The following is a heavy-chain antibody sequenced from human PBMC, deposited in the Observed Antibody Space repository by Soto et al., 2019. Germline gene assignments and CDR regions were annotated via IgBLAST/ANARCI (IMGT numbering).Heavy chain of an antibody. Sequence: ASVKVSCKASGYTFTSYGISWVRQAPGQGLEWMGWISAYNGNTNYAQKLQGRVTMTTDTSTSTAYMELRSLRSDDTAVYYCARAGDSSSSDSRAVQYWGQGTLVTVSS. CDR3: ARAGDSSSSDSRAVQY. CDR1: GYTFTSYG. D-gene: IGHD6-6*01. CDR2: ISAYNGNT. V-gene: IGHV1-18*01. J-gene: IGHJ4*02.